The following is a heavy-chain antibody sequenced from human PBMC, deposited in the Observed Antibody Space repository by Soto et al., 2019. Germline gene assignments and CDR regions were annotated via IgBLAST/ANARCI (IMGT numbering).Heavy chain of an antibody. D-gene: IGHD3-9*01. CDR1: GFTFSSYG. CDR3: AKVEYYDILTGYLTN. CDR2: ISYDGSNK. J-gene: IGHJ4*02. V-gene: IGHV3-30*18. Sequence: GGSLRLSCVASGFTFSSYGMHWVRQAPGKGLEWVAVISYDGSNKYYADSVKGRFTISRDNSKNTLYLQMNSLRAEDTAVYYCAKVEYYDILTGYLTNWGQGTLVTVSS.